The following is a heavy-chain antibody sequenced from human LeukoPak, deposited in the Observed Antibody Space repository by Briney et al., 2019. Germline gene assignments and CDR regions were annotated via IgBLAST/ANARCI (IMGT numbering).Heavy chain of an antibody. D-gene: IGHD4-17*01. Sequence: GGSLRLSCAASGFTFSSYGMHWVRQAPGKGLEWVAVISYDGSNKYYADSVKGRFTISRDNSKNTLYLQMNSLRAEDTAVYYCAKAVGGDYVSPPFDYWGQGTLVTVSP. CDR2: ISYDGSNK. J-gene: IGHJ4*02. CDR1: GFTFSSYG. V-gene: IGHV3-30*18. CDR3: AKAVGGDYVSPPFDY.